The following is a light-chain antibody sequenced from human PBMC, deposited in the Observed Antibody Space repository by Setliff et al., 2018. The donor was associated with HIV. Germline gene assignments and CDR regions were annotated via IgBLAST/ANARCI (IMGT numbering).Light chain of an antibody. CDR1: SSDVGGYKY. CDR3: CSYAGSYTYI. V-gene: IGLV2-14*03. J-gene: IGLJ1*01. Sequence: QSALTQPASVSGSPGQSITISCTGTSSDVGGYKYVSWYQQHPGRAPKLMIYDVSNRPSGVSNRSSGSKSGNTASLTISGLQAEDEADYYCCSYAGSYTYIFGTGTKVTVL. CDR2: DVS.